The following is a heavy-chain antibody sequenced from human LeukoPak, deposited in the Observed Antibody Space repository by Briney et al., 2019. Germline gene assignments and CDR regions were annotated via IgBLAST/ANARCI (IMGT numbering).Heavy chain of an antibody. J-gene: IGHJ4*02. CDR3: ARDQLDH. V-gene: IGHV3-66*01. CDR2: AFVGGDT. Sequence: GGSLRLSCAASGFTVSSNYMSWVRQAPGKGLEWVSTAFVGGDTYYAASVKGRFTLSKDSSRNTMFLQMHGLRPEDTAVYYCARDQLDHWGQGTLVAVSP. CDR1: GFTVSSNY. D-gene: IGHD5-24*01.